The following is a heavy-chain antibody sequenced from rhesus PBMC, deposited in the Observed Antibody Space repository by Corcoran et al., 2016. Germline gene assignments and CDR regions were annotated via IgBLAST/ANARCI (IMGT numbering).Heavy chain of an antibody. CDR1: GGYIRRFL. V-gene: IGHV4-165*02. Sequence: QVQLQASGPGLVKPSETLSLTCAVSGGYIRRFLCHWLRHPPGKGLEGIGYLGGGSGTTYYKPSLKSRVTISTDTSKDRFSLELRSVTAADTALYYCARFSGYYPNFDSWGRGVLVTVSS. CDR2: LGGGSGTT. J-gene: IGHJ4*01. D-gene: IGHD3-28*01. CDR3: ARFSGYYPNFDS.